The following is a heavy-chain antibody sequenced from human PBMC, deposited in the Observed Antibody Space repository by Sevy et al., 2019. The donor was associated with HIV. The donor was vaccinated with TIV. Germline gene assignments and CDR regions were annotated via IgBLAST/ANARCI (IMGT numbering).Heavy chain of an antibody. J-gene: IGHJ3*02. CDR2: MYHRGST. Sequence: SETLSLTCAVSGYSISSGYYWGWIRQPPGKGLEWIGSMYHRGSTYYNPSLRSRVTISVDTSKNQFSLELRSVTAADTAVYYCARGLWSSGYYHSYPFDIWGQGTMVTVSS. V-gene: IGHV4-38-2*01. CDR1: GYSISSGYY. D-gene: IGHD3-22*01. CDR3: ARGLWSSGYYHSYPFDI.